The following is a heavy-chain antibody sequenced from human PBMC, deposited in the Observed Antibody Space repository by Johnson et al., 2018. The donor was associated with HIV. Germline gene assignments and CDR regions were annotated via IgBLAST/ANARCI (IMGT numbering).Heavy chain of an antibody. D-gene: IGHD6-13*01. CDR3: FIAPDAFDI. V-gene: IGHV3-23*04. Sequence: MQLVESGGGLVQPGGSLRLSCAASGFTFSSYVMSWVRQAPGKGLEWVSAISGSGGSTYYADSVKGRFTISRDNSKNTLYLQMNSMRAEDTAVYYCFIAPDAFDIWGQGTMVTVSS. CDR1: GFTFSSYV. J-gene: IGHJ3*02. CDR2: ISGSGGST.